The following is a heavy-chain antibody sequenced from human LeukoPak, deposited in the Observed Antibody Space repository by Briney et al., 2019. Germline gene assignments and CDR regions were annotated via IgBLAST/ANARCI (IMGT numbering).Heavy chain of an antibody. Sequence: ASVKVSCKASGYTFTGYYMHWVRQAPGQGLEWMGWINPNSGGTNYAQKFQGRVTITADKSTSTAYMELSSLRSEDTAVYYCARGIYGMDVWGQGTTVTVSS. CDR3: ARGIYGMDV. CDR1: GYTFTGYY. J-gene: IGHJ6*02. CDR2: INPNSGGT. V-gene: IGHV1-2*02.